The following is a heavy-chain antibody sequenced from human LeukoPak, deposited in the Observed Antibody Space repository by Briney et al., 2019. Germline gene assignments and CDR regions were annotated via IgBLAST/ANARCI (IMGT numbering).Heavy chain of an antibody. V-gene: IGHV4-34*01. Sequence: SETLSLTCAVYGGSFSGYYWSWIRQPPGKGLEWIGEINHSGSTNYNPSLKSRVTISVDTSKNQFSLKLSSVTAADTAVYYCATHDFWSGYRFGMDVWGQGTTVTISS. CDR1: GGSFSGYY. D-gene: IGHD3-3*01. CDR2: INHSGST. J-gene: IGHJ6*02. CDR3: ATHDFWSGYRFGMDV.